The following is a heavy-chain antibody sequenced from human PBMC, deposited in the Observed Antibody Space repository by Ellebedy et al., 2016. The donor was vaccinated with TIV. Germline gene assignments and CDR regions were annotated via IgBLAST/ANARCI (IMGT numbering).Heavy chain of an antibody. J-gene: IGHJ5*02. V-gene: IGHV3-48*01. CDR2: ISGINGPI. CDR3: ASRLGIGP. D-gene: IGHD3-16*01. CDR1: GFTFSSYS. Sequence: GGSLRLSXAASGFTFSSYSMNWVRQAPGKGLEWVSFISGINGPIHYADSVKGRFTISRDKAKNLMYLQMNSLRADDTAIYYCASRLGIGPWGQGTLVTVAS.